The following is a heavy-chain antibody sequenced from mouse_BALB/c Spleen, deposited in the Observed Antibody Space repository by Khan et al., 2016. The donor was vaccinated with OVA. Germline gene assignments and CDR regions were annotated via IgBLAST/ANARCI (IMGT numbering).Heavy chain of an antibody. V-gene: IGHV5-6-5*01. CDR1: GFTFSNYA. CDR3: ARDYWFTY. J-gene: IGHJ3*01. CDR2: ISSGGST. D-gene: IGHD1-1*02. Sequence: EVELVESGGDLVEPGGSLKLSCAASGFTFSNYAMSWVRQTPEKRLEWVASISSGGSTYYPDTVKGRFTISRDNARNILYLQMNSLRSEDTAMFYCARDYWFTYWGQGTLVTVSA.